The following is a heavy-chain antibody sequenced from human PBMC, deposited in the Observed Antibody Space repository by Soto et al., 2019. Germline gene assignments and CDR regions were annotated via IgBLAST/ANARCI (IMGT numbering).Heavy chain of an antibody. CDR2: IYYSGST. J-gene: IGHJ6*02. Sequence: XETRSRPCTVSGGSISSSICYWGWIRQPPGKGLEWIGSIYYSGSTYYNPSLKSRVTMSVDTSKNQFSLKLSSVTAADTAVYYCRAYDFWSGFLDVRGQVTTVTFSS. D-gene: IGHD3-3*01. V-gene: IGHV4-39*01. CDR3: RAYDFWSGFLDV. CDR1: GGSISSSICY.